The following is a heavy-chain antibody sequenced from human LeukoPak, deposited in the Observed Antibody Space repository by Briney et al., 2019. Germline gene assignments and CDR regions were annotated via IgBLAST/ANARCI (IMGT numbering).Heavy chain of an antibody. Sequence: SETLSLTCAVSGGSISSSNWWSWVRQPPGKGLGWIGEIYHSGSTNYNPSLKSRVTISVDKSKNQFSLKLSSVTAADTAVYYCARAVCSGGSCYDWFDPWGQGTLVTVSS. CDR3: ARAVCSGGSCYDWFDP. V-gene: IGHV4-4*02. J-gene: IGHJ5*02. CDR1: GGSISSSNW. CDR2: IYHSGST. D-gene: IGHD2-15*01.